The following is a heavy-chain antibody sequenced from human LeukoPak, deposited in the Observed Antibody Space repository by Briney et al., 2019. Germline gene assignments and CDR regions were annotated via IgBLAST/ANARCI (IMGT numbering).Heavy chain of an antibody. Sequence: PGGSLRLSCAASGFTVISNYMSWVRQAPGKGLEWVSVIYSGGSTYYADSVKGRFTISRDNSKNTLYLQMNSLRAEDTAVYYCARAIVVVPAAMRIGWFDPWGQGTLVTVSS. CDR3: ARAIVVVPAAMRIGWFDP. V-gene: IGHV3-53*01. J-gene: IGHJ5*02. CDR1: GFTVISNY. CDR2: IYSGGST. D-gene: IGHD2-2*01.